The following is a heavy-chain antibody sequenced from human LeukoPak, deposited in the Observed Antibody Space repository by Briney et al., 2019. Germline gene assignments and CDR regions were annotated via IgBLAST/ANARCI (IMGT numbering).Heavy chain of an antibody. Sequence: GGSLRLSCAASGFTFSSHWMNWDRLSPGKGLEGVANINQDGSTKYYVDSVKGRFTISRDNAKNLLSLQMNSLRAEDTAVYYCARDSDYILGVNFDYWGQGTLVTVSS. CDR1: GFTFSSHW. CDR3: ARDSDYILGVNFDY. V-gene: IGHV3-7*01. J-gene: IGHJ4*02. CDR2: INQDGSTK. D-gene: IGHD1-26*01.